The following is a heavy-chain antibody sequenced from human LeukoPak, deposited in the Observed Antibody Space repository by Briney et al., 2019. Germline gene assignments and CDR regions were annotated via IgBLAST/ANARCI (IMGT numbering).Heavy chain of an antibody. CDR3: ARASFWESPINWFAP. CDR1: GYTLTELS. D-gene: IGHD3-16*01. V-gene: IGHV1-24*01. Sequence: ASVKVSCKVSGYTLTELSMHWVRQAPGKGLEWMGGFDPEDGETIYAQKFQGRVTMTRDRSISTAYMELSRLTSDDTAVYYCARASFWESPINWFAPWGQGTLVTVSS. J-gene: IGHJ5*02. CDR2: FDPEDGET.